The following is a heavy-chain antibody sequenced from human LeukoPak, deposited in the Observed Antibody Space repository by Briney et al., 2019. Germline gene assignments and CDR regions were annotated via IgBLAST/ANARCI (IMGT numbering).Heavy chain of an antibody. Sequence: GASVKVSCKASGYTFTSYAMHWVRQAPGQRLEWMGWINAGNGNTKYSQKFQGRVTITRDTSASTAYMELSSLRSEDTAVYYCARVLVRYSSGWYLPGYWGQGTLVTVSS. V-gene: IGHV1-3*01. CDR3: ARVLVRYSSGWYLPGY. CDR2: INAGNGNT. J-gene: IGHJ4*02. CDR1: GYTFTSYA. D-gene: IGHD6-19*01.